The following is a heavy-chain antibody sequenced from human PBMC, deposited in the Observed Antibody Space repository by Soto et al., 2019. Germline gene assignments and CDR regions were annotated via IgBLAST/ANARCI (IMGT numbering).Heavy chain of an antibody. CDR2: IYRTGST. V-gene: IGHV4-4*02. Sequence: SETLSLTCAVSGGSFTSNNWWTWVRQPPGQGLEWIGEIYRTGSTNYNPSLKSRVTTSLDKSESQFSLKVTSLTAADTAVYYCASRDPGTSVDYWGQGTLVTVYS. CDR1: GGSFTSNNW. J-gene: IGHJ4*02. CDR3: ASRDPGTSVDY. D-gene: IGHD1-7*01.